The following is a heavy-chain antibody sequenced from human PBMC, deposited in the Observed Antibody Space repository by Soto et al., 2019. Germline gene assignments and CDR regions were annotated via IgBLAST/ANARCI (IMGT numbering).Heavy chain of an antibody. CDR3: ARVSGAAVCYYYYGKDV. Sequence: SETLSLTCTVSGGSISSYYWSRIRQPPGKGLEWIGYIYYSGSTNYNPSLKSRVTISVDTSKNQFSLKLSSVTAADTAVYYCARVSGAAVCYYYYGKDVRGQRTTVTVSS. CDR1: GGSISSYY. D-gene: IGHD6-13*01. J-gene: IGHJ6*02. CDR2: IYYSGST. V-gene: IGHV4-59*12.